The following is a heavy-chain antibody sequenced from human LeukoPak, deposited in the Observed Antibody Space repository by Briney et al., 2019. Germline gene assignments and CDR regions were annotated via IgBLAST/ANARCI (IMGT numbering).Heavy chain of an antibody. CDR1: GGSFSGYY. CDR2: INHSGST. J-gene: IGHJ4*02. CDR3: ARGRGSSSSGSFVY. V-gene: IGHV4-34*01. Sequence: SETLSLTCAVYGGSFSGYYWSWIRQPPGKGLEWIGEINHSGSTNYNPSLKSRVTISVDTSKNQFSLKLSSVTAADTAVYYCARGRGSSSSGSFVYWGQGTLVTVSS. D-gene: IGHD6-6*01.